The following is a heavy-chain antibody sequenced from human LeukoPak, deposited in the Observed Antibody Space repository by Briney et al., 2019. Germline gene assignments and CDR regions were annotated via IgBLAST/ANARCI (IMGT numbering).Heavy chain of an antibody. CDR3: AREFIPQGCVGGNCYSWFDP. D-gene: IGHD2-15*01. J-gene: IGHJ5*02. V-gene: IGHV3-7*01. CDR1: GFSFSSHW. CDR2: IKQDGSEK. Sequence: PGGSLRLSCADSGFSFSSHWMSWVRQAPGKGLEWVANIKQDGSEKYYVDSVKGRFTISRDNAKNSLYLQMNSLRGEDTAVYYFAREFIPQGCVGGNCYSWFDPWAQGTLVAFS.